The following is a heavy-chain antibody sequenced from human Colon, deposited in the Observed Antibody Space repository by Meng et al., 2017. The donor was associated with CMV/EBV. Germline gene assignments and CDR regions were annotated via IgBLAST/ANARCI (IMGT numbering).Heavy chain of an antibody. CDR2: IRSDGINT. V-gene: IGHV3-30*02. J-gene: IGHJ3*02. D-gene: IGHD2-21*01. CDR1: GLNYSRLS. Sequence: GESLKISCAASGLNYSRLSMHWVRQAPGKGLEWVTFIRSDGINTHYADSVKGRFTISRDNSMNTLYLQLHSLRSEDTAVYYCAKDKGTYYFDIWGQGTLVTVSS. CDR3: AKDKGTYYFDI.